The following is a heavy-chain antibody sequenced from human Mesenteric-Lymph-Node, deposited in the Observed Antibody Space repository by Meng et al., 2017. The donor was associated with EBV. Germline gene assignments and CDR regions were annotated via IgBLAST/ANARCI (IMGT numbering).Heavy chain of an antibody. CDR2: INPNSGGT. J-gene: IGHJ4*02. Sequence: GQLVQAGAWVKKTGAPVEVPCKASGTTFTGYYMHWVRQAPGQGLEWMGWINPNSGGTNYEKKFQGWVTMTRDTSISTAYMELSRLRSDDTAVYYCARVARGSTQRGAFDYWGQGTLVTVSS. CDR3: ARVARGSTQRGAFDY. D-gene: IGHD6-13*01. V-gene: IGHV1-2*04. CDR1: GTTFTGYY.